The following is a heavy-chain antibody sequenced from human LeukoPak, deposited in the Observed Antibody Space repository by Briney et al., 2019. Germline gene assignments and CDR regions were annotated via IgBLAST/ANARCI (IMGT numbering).Heavy chain of an antibody. V-gene: IGHV3-53*01. CDR1: GFXVXXLY. CDR2: NYIGSNP. D-gene: IGHD4-23*01. CDR3: ARNYGGNVGVFDY. Sequence: GGSLRLSCAPSGFXVXXLYMXXXRXAPGKGLEWVSVNYIGSNPYYAGSVKGRFANSKDNSKNTLYLQMNSLRAEDTAVYYCARNYGGNVGVFDYWGQGTLVTVSS. J-gene: IGHJ4*02.